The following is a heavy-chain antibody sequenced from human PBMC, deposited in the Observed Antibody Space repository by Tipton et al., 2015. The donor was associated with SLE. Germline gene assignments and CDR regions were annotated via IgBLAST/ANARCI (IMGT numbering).Heavy chain of an antibody. CDR1: GGSISSHY. V-gene: IGHV4-59*11. J-gene: IGHJ4*02. Sequence: TLSLTCTVSGGSISSHYWSWIRQPPGKGLEWIGYFYYSGSTNYNPSLKSRVTMSVDTSKNQFSLKLSSVTAADTAVYYCARDRGGSVAGPDYWGQGTLVTVSS. CDR3: ARDRGGSVAGPDY. D-gene: IGHD6-19*01. CDR2: FYYSGST.